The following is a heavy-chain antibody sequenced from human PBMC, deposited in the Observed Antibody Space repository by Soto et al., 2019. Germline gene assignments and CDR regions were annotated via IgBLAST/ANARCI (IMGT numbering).Heavy chain of an antibody. V-gene: IGHV1-18*01. CDR2: ISAYNGNT. CDR3: AREADYGDYGGDYYGMDV. Sequence: ASVKVSCKASGYTFTSYGISWVRQAPGQGLEWMEWISAYNGNTNYAQKLQGRVTTTTDTSTSTAYMELRSLRSDDTAVYYCAREADYGDYGGDYYGMDVWGQGTTVTVSS. CDR1: GYTFTSYG. J-gene: IGHJ6*02. D-gene: IGHD4-17*01.